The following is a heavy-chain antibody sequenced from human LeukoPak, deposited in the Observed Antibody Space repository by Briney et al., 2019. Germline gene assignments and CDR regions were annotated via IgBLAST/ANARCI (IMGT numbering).Heavy chain of an antibody. J-gene: IGHJ3*02. D-gene: IGHD2-21*01. Sequence: GGPLRLSCAASGFTFSSYDMNWVRQAPGKGLEWVSTIGGAGDDTYYADSVRGRFNIFRDNSKNTLYLQMHSLRAEDTAIFYCAKDEIPRNGVYDAFDIWGQGTKVTVSS. CDR1: GFTFSSYD. CDR2: IGGAGDDT. V-gene: IGHV3-23*01. CDR3: AKDEIPRNGVYDAFDI.